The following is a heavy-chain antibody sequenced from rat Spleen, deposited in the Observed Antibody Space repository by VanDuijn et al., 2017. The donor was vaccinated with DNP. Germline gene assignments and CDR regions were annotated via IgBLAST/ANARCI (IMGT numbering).Heavy chain of an antibody. Sequence: EVQLVESGGDLVQPGRSLKLSCAASGFTFSNYNMAWVRQAPQKGLDWVAAINYAGSSTYYRDSVKGRFTISRDNVKNTLYLQMDSLRSEDTATYYCARHLQLGYFDYWGQGVMVTVSS. CDR1: GFTFSNYN. J-gene: IGHJ2*01. D-gene: IGHD5-1*01. CDR2: INYAGSST. V-gene: IGHV5-7*01. CDR3: ARHLQLGYFDY.